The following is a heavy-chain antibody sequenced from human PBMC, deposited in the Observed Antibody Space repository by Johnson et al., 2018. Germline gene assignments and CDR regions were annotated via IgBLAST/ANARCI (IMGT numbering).Heavy chain of an antibody. J-gene: IGHJ3*02. D-gene: IGHD4/OR15-4a*01. CDR2: INPTDGGT. V-gene: IGHV1-46*01. CDR3: TRGVLLTTADAFDI. Sequence: RQAPGQGLEWMGIINPTDGGTTYAQRFRGRVTMTIDTSTSTVYMELSSLSSEDTAVYYCTRGVLLTTADAFDIWGQGTMVTVSS.